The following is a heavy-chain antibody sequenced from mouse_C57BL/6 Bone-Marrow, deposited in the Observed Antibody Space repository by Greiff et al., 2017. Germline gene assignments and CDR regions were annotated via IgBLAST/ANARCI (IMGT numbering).Heavy chain of an antibody. CDR2: IDPEDGDT. CDR1: GFNIKDYY. D-gene: IGHD2-1*01. J-gene: IGHJ3*01. V-gene: IGHV14-1*01. CDR3: TLLTGNCRAWVAY. Sequence: EVQLQQSGAELVRPGASVKLSCTASGFNIKDYYMHWVKQRPEQGLEWIGRIDPEDGDTESAPKFQGKATMTADTSSNTAYLQLSSLTSEDTAVYSCTLLTGNCRAWVAYWGQGTLVTVSA.